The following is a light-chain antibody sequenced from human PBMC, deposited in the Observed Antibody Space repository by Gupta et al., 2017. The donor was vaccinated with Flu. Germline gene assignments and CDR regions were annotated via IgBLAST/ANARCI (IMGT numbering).Light chain of an antibody. J-gene: IGKJ2*01. CDR2: GAS. CDR3: QQRSGLPMHT. V-gene: IGKV3-11*01. CDR1: HGVSNP. Sequence: LSLAPGAVATLSGRSSHGVSNPLAWYPQRPGQTPRLVMYGASRGAAAIPARLRGSGSGTDFTLTITTLEPEDFAVYFGQQRSGLPMHTCGQGTKLEIK.